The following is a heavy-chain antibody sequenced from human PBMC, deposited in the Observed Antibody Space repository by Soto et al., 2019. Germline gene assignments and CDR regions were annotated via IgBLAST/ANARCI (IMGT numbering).Heavy chain of an antibody. CDR2: IKQDGSEE. CDR3: ARRFPIFGVVIPTYGMDV. Sequence: EVQLVESGGGLVQPGGSLRLSCAASGFTFSSYWMSWVRQAPGKGLEWVANIKQDGSEEYYVDSVKGRFTISRDNAKNSLYLQMNSLRAEDTAVYYCARRFPIFGVVIPTYGMDVWGQGTTVTVSS. V-gene: IGHV3-7*01. J-gene: IGHJ6*02. CDR1: GFTFSSYW. D-gene: IGHD3-3*01.